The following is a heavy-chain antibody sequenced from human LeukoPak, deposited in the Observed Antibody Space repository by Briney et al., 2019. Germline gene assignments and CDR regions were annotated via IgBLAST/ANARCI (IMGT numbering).Heavy chain of an antibody. CDR2: TSYDQSHK. D-gene: IGHD6-19*01. V-gene: IGHV3-30*04. J-gene: IGHJ4*02. CDR3: AKLHSGSYYFDY. CDR1: GFTFGTFT. Sequence: GGSLRLSCAASGFTFGTFTMHWVRQAPGKGLEWVAVTSYDQSHKYYTDSVKGRFTISRDNSKNTLYLQMNSLRAEDTAVYYCAKLHSGSYYFDYWGQGTLVTVSS.